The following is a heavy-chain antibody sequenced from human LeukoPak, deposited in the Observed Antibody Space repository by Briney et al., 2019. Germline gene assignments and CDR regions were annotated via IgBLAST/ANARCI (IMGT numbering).Heavy chain of an antibody. V-gene: IGHV3-20*04. CDR2: ISWNGGST. CDR3: AGGDSSGWYFDL. D-gene: IGHD3-22*01. J-gene: IGHJ2*01. Sequence: GGSLRLSCAAPGFTFNDHGMSWVRQVPGKGLGWVSGISWNGGSTGYADSVKGRSTISRDNHKNSLYLQMNSLRAEDTALYYCAGGDSSGWYFDLWGRGTLVTVSS. CDR1: GFTFNDHG.